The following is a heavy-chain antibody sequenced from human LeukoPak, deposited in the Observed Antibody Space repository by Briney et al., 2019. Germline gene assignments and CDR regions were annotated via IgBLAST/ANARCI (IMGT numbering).Heavy chain of an antibody. CDR3: AREDRRDGSYGY. J-gene: IGHJ4*02. Sequence: PGGSLRLSCAASGFTLSSYSMNWVRQAPGKGLEWVSSISSSSSYIYYADSVKGRFTISRDNAKNSLYLQMNSLRAEDTAVYYCAREDRRDGSYGYWGQGTLVTVSS. CDR2: ISSSSSYI. D-gene: IGHD1-26*01. V-gene: IGHV3-21*01. CDR1: GFTLSSYS.